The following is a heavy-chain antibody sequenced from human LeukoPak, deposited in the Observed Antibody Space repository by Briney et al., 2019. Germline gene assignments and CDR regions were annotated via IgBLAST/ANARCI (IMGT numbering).Heavy chain of an antibody. J-gene: IGHJ4*02. CDR1: GYTFTSYY. D-gene: IGHD5-18*01. CDR2: INPSGGST. V-gene: IGHV1-46*01. CDR3: AREGADTAMPFDY. Sequence: ASVKVSCKASGYTFTSYYMHWVRHAPGQGLEWMGIINPSGGSTSYAQKFQGRVTMTRDTSTSTVYMGLSSLRSEDTAVYYCAREGADTAMPFDYWGQGTLVTVSS.